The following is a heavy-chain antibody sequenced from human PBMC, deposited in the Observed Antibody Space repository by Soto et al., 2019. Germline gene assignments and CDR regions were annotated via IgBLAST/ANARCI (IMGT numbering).Heavy chain of an antibody. CDR1: GGSISSYY. Sequence: PSETLSLTCTVSGGSISSYYWSWIRQPPGKGLEWIGYIYYSGSTNYNPSLKSRVTISVDTSKNQFSLKLSSVTAADTAVYYCARVSWEDYGDYSYTNYYGMDAWGQGTTVTVSS. V-gene: IGHV4-59*01. CDR3: ARVSWEDYGDYSYTNYYGMDA. J-gene: IGHJ6*02. CDR2: IYYSGST. D-gene: IGHD4-17*01.